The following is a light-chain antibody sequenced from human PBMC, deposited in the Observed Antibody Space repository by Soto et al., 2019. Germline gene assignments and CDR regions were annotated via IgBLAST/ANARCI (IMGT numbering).Light chain of an antibody. CDR1: EVITTF. CDR3: QQVNRYPYT. J-gene: IGKJ2*01. V-gene: IGKV1-9*01. Sequence: DIQVTQSPSFLSASVGDRVTITCRASEVITTFLAWYQQKSGAAPKLLIYAASILQSGVPSRFSGSGSGTYFTLTISSLQPEDFATYYCQQVNRYPYTFGQGTKVDI. CDR2: AAS.